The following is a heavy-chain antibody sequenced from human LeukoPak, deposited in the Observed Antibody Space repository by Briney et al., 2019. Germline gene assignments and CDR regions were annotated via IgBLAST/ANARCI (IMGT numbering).Heavy chain of an antibody. D-gene: IGHD6-6*01. CDR2: IIPIFGTA. CDR3: ARDQGLAVIASSNWFDP. CDR1: GGTFSSYA. Sequence: GASVKVSCKASGGTFSSYAISWVRQAPGQGLEWMGGIIPIFGTANYAQKFQGRVTITADESTSTAYMELSSLRSEDTAVYYCARDQGLAVIASSNWFDPWGQGTLVTVSS. J-gene: IGHJ5*02. V-gene: IGHV1-69*13.